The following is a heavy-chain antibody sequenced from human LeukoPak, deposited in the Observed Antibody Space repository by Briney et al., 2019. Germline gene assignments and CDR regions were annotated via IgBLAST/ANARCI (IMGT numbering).Heavy chain of an antibody. J-gene: IGHJ6*02. V-gene: IGHV4-30-2*01. CDR3: ARSGGSYNVYYYGIDV. CDR2: IYHSGST. D-gene: IGHD1-26*01. Sequence: PSQTLSLTCTVSGGSISSGGYYWSWIRQPPGKGLEWIGYIYHSGSTYYNPSLKSRVTISVDTSKNQFSLKLSSVTAADTAVYYCARSGGSYNVYYYGIDVWGQGTTVTVSS. CDR1: GGSISSGGYY.